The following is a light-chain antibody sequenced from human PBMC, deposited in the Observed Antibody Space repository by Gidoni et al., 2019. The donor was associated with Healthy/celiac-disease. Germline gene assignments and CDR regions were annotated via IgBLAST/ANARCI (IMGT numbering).Light chain of an antibody. CDR2: DVS. J-gene: IGLJ1*01. CDR3: SSYTSSSTPCV. V-gene: IGLV2-14*03. CDR1: SSDVGGYNY. Sequence: QSALTQPASVSGSPGQSITISCTGTSSDVGGYNYVSWSQQHPGKAPKLTIYDVSNRPSGVSNRFSGSKSGNTASLTISGLQAEDEADYYCSSYTSSSTPCVFGTGTKVTVL.